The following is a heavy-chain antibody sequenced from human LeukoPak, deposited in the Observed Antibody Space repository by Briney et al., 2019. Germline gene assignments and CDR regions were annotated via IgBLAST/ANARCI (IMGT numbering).Heavy chain of an antibody. J-gene: IGHJ3*02. Sequence: ASVKVSCKASGYTFNNYGFSWVRQAPGHGLEWMGWISAYNGNTNYAQKFQGRDTMTTDTPTSTAYMELRSLRSDDTAVYYCARQYYCGSGSYHGDDALDIWGQGTMVTVSS. CDR1: GYTFNNYG. CDR3: ARQYYCGSGSYHGDDALDI. V-gene: IGHV1-18*04. D-gene: IGHD3-10*01. CDR2: ISAYNGNT.